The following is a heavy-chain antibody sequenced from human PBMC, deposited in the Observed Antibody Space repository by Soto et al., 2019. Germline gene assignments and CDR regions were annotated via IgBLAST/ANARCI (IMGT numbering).Heavy chain of an antibody. Sequence: PGGSLRLSCAASGFTFSSYAMHWVRQAPGKGLEWVVVISYDGSNKYYADSVKGRFTISRDNSKNTLYLQMNSLRAEDTAVYYCARKPDLVYYYYGMDVWGQGTTVTVSS. D-gene: IGHD5-12*01. CDR2: ISYDGSNK. CDR1: GFTFSSYA. CDR3: ARKPDLVYYYYGMDV. J-gene: IGHJ6*02. V-gene: IGHV3-30-3*01.